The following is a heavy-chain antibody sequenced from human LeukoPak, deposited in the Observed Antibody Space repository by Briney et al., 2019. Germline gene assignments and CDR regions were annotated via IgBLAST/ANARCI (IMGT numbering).Heavy chain of an antibody. CDR2: IWYDGSNK. V-gene: IGHV3-33*01. CDR1: GFTFSSYG. J-gene: IGHJ5*02. CDR3: ARSHYYDSSGYPNWFDP. Sequence: PEGSLRLSCAASGFTFSSYGMHWVRQAPGKGLEWVAVIWYDGSNKYYADSVKVRFTISRDNSKNTLYLQMNSLRAEDTAVYYCARSHYYDSSGYPNWFDPWGQGTLVTVSS. D-gene: IGHD3-22*01.